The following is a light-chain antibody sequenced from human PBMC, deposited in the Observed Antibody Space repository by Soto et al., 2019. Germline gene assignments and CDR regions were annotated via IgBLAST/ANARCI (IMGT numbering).Light chain of an antibody. CDR2: DAS. J-gene: IGKJ5*01. CDR3: QQYYGSFPVT. V-gene: IGKV3-15*01. Sequence: RVMTQSPVTLSVSPGERVTLSCRASQAISNNLAWYQQKPGQAPRLLIFDASTRATGIPARFSGSGSGTDFALTISGLQAEDVAVYYCQQYYGSFPVTFGQGTRLEIK. CDR1: QAISNN.